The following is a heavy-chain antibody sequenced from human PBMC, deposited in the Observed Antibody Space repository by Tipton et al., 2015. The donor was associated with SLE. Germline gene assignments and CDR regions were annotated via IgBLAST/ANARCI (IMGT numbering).Heavy chain of an antibody. CDR3: ARGAKERITLVRVRPHYFDY. J-gene: IGHJ4*01. D-gene: IGHD3-10*01. V-gene: IGHV4-4*02. CDR1: GGSISSSNW. Sequence: TLSLTCAVSGGSISSSNWWSWVRQPPGKGLEWIGEMDHSGITNYNPSLKSRVTISVETSKNPFSLTLGSVTGTDTAVYYCARGAKERITLVRVRPHYFDYWGQGSLVTVSP. CDR2: MDHSGIT.